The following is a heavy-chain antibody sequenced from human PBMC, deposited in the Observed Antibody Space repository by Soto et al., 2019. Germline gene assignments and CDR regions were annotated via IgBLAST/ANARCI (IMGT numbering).Heavy chain of an antibody. CDR2: IYYSGST. V-gene: IGHV4-61*01. CDR1: GDSVISGSYY. J-gene: IGHJ5*02. Sequence: PSETLSLTCTVSGDSVISGSYYWSWIRQPPGKGLEWIGNIYYSGSTNYNPALKSRVTMTIDTPKNQFSLRLNSMTAADTAVYYCARILVPAEPKTTWFDPWGQGTLVTVSS. D-gene: IGHD2-2*01. CDR3: ARILVPAEPKTTWFDP.